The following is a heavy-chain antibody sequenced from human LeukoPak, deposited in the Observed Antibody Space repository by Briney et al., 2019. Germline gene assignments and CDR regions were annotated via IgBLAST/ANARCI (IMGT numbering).Heavy chain of an antibody. CDR2: IKSQSDGGAT. CDR3: TSHYGSGGL. J-gene: IGHJ4*02. V-gene: IGHV3-15*07. CDR1: GSTFINAW. D-gene: IGHD3-10*01. Sequence: SGGSLRLSCAASGSTFINAWMNWVRQAPGKGLEWVGRIKSQSDGGATQYAAPARGRFFILRDDSKNTLYLQMNSLKTEDTAVYYCTSHYGSGGLWGQGTLVTVSS.